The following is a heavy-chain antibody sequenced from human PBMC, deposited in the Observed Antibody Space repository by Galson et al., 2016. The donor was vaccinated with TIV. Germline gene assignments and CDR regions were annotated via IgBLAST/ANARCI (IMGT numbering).Heavy chain of an antibody. D-gene: IGHD3-3*01. CDR1: GFTFSSYN. CDR3: AKEENSGYYPNDAFDF. Sequence: SLRLSCAASGFTFSSYNMHWVRQAPGKGLEWVAVIAYDGSYKHYAGSVKGRFIVSRDNSKTTLDPQMNSLGAEDTALYYCAKEENSGYYPNDAFDFWGQGTMVTVS. J-gene: IGHJ3*01. V-gene: IGHV3-30*18. CDR2: IAYDGSYK.